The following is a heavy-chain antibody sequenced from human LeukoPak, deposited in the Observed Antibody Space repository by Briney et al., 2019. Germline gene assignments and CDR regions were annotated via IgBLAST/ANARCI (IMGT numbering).Heavy chain of an antibody. D-gene: IGHD1-14*01. J-gene: IGHJ4*02. CDR1: GYTFTSYG. CDR2: IIPILGIA. V-gene: IGHV1-69*04. CDR3: ARDLGTTGRFDY. Sequence: SVKVSCKASGYTFTSYGISWVRQAPGQGLEWMGRIIPILGIANYAQKFQGRVTITADKSTSTAYMELSSLRSEDTAVYYCARDLGTTGRFDYWGQGTLVTVSS.